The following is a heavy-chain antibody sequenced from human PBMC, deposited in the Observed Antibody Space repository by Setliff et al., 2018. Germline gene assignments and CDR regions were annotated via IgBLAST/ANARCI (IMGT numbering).Heavy chain of an antibody. Sequence: GGSLRLSCAASGFTFSNYAMGWVRQAPGEGLEWVSSISGSASSTYYADSVKGRFTISRDNAKDSLYLQMNSLRAEDTAVYYCARDKLRFLENWFDPWGQGTLVTVSS. J-gene: IGHJ5*02. CDR3: ARDKLRFLENWFDP. CDR2: ISGSASST. CDR1: GFTFSNYA. D-gene: IGHD3-3*01. V-gene: IGHV3-23*01.